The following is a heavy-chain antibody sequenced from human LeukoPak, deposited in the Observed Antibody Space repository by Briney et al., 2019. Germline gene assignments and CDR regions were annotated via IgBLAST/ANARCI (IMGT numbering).Heavy chain of an antibody. CDR2: IKQDGSEK. Sequence: GGSLRPSCAASGFTFSSYWMSWVRRAPGKGLEWVANIKQDGSEKYYVDSVKGRFTISRDNAKNSLYLQMNSLRAEDTAVYYCARVYDSSGYTPWGYMDVWGKGTTVTVSS. J-gene: IGHJ6*03. CDR3: ARVYDSSGYTPWGYMDV. D-gene: IGHD3-22*01. V-gene: IGHV3-7*01. CDR1: GFTFSSYW.